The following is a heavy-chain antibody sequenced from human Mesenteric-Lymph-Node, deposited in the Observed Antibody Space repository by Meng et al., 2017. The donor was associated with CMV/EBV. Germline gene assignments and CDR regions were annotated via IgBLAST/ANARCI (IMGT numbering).Heavy chain of an antibody. CDR3: AREPYSQFINYDILTHYYDGMDV. CDR1: GFIFSNYW. Sequence: GESLKISCEASGFIFSNYWMNWVRQAPGKGLEWVANINLDGSGKYYVDSVKGRFTISRDNAKDSLYLQMNSLRAEDTAVYYCAREPYSQFINYDILTHYYDGMDVWGQGTTVTVSS. V-gene: IGHV3-7*01. CDR2: INLDGSGK. D-gene: IGHD3-9*01. J-gene: IGHJ6*02.